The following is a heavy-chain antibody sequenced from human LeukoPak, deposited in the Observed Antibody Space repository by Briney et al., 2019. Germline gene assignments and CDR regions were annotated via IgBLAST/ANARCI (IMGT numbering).Heavy chain of an antibody. Sequence: GGSLRLSCAASGFPFSTYTMNWVRQAPGKGLEWVSSISSRSTYKYYADSVKGRFTISRDNAKNSLYLQMNSLRAEDTAVYYCARGIDDSSGYYFSWVDPWGQGTLVTVSS. D-gene: IGHD3-22*01. CDR1: GFPFSTYT. V-gene: IGHV3-21*01. CDR3: ARGIDDSSGYYFSWVDP. CDR2: ISSRSTYK. J-gene: IGHJ5*02.